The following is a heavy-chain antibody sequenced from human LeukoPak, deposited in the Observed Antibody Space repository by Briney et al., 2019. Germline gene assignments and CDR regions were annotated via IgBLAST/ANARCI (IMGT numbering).Heavy chain of an antibody. D-gene: IGHD2-21*02. CDR2: IYTSGST. CDR1: GGSISSYY. J-gene: IGHJ6*02. CDR3: ARLAYCGGDCYLATDYYYGMDV. V-gene: IGHV4-4*07. Sequence: SETLSLTCTVSGGSISSYYWSWIRQPAGKGLEWIGRIYTSGSTNYNPSLKSRVTMSVGTSKNQFSLKLSSVAAADTAVYYCARLAYCGGDCYLATDYYYGMDVWGQGTTVTVSS.